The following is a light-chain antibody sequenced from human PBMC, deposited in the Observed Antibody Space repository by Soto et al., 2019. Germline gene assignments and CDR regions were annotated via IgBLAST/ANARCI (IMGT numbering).Light chain of an antibody. CDR2: GAS. J-gene: IGKJ1*01. CDR3: QQYGSSPWT. V-gene: IGKV3-20*01. CDR1: QSVSSSY. Sequence: IVLTHSPGTLYLSPGERATLSCRASQSVSSSYLAWYQQKPGQAPRLLIYGASSRATGIPDRFSGSGSGTDFTLTISRLEPEDFAVYYCQQYGSSPWTFGQGTKVDIK.